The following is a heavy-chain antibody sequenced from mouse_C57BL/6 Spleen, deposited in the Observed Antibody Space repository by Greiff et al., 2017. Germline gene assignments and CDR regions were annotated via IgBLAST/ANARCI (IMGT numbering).Heavy chain of an antibody. Sequence: QVQLKESGAELVKPGASVKLSCKASGYTFTEYTIHWVKQRSGQGLEWIGWFYPGSGSIKYNEKFKDKATLTADKSSSTVYMELSRLTSEDSAVXFCARHEDGMYYFDYWGQGTTLTVSS. CDR2: FYPGSGSI. CDR1: GYTFTEYT. CDR3: ARHEDGMYYFDY. J-gene: IGHJ2*01. V-gene: IGHV1-62-2*01. D-gene: IGHD1-1*01.